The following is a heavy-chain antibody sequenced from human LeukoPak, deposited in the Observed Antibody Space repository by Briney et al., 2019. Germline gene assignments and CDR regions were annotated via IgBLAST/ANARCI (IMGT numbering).Heavy chain of an antibody. CDR2: ISSRGNTK. CDR3: AKDNRRHYTSGPNPDSLH. D-gene: IGHD6-19*01. Sequence: PGGSLRLSCAASGFTFSDYYMSWIRQAPGKGLEWVSYISSRGNTKYYADSVKGRFTISRDNAKNSLYLQMDSLRVEDTAFYYCAKDNRRHYTSGPNPDSLHWGQGALVTVSS. V-gene: IGHV3-11*01. CDR1: GFTFSDYY. J-gene: IGHJ4*02.